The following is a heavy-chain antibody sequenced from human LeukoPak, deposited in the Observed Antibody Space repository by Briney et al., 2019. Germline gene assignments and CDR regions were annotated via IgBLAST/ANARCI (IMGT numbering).Heavy chain of an antibody. Sequence: SVKVSRKASGGTFSSYAISWVRQAPGQGLEWMGGIIPIFGTANYAQRFQGRVTIATDESTSTAYMELSSLRSEDAAVYYCARGGYCSSTSCYTPDYWGQGTLVAVSS. CDR1: GGTFSSYA. CDR2: IIPIFGTA. J-gene: IGHJ4*02. CDR3: ARGGYCSSTSCYTPDY. V-gene: IGHV1-69*05. D-gene: IGHD2-2*02.